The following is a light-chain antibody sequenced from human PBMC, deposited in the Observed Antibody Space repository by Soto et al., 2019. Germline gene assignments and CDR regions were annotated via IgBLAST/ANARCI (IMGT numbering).Light chain of an antibody. CDR1: QSLVHSDGIAY. J-gene: IGKJ5*01. CDR2: KVS. Sequence: VRTQSPLSLSVTPGESASISCRSNQSLVHSDGIAYFSWFQQRPGRSPRRLIYKVSNRDSGVPARFSGSGSGTDFALKISRVEAEDVGVYYCMQGTHWPITFGQGTRLEIK. CDR3: MQGTHWPIT. V-gene: IGKV2-30*02.